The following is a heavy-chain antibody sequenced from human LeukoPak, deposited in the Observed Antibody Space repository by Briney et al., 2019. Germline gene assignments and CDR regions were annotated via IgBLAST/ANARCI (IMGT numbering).Heavy chain of an antibody. J-gene: IGHJ4*02. CDR3: ATHYGSGNDYY. CDR2: IIGSGSST. CDR1: GFTFSSYG. Sequence: GGSLRLSCAASGFTFSSYGMSWVRQAPGKGLQWVSVIIGSGSSTYYADSVKGRFTISRDNARNTLYLQMNSLRAEDTAVYYCATHYGSGNDYYWGQGTLVTVSS. D-gene: IGHD3-10*01. V-gene: IGHV3-23*01.